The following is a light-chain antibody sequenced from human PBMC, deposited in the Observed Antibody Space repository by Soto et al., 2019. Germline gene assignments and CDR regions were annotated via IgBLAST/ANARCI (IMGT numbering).Light chain of an antibody. V-gene: IGKV3-20*01. CDR1: QSVSSY. Sequence: EIVLTQSPGTLSLSPGERATLSCRASQSVSSYLAWYQQKPGQAPRLLIFGTSSRATGIPDRFSGSGSGTHFTLTINRLEPEDVAVYYCHQFQNSPWTFGQGTKVDIK. CDR3: HQFQNSPWT. J-gene: IGKJ1*01. CDR2: GTS.